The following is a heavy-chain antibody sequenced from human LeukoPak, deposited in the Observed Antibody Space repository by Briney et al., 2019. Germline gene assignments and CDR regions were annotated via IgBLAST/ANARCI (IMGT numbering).Heavy chain of an antibody. CDR3: AKGRGIAVAVIDY. J-gene: IGHJ4*02. V-gene: IGHV3-30*18. CDR2: ISYDGSNK. Sequence: GGSLRLSCAASGFTFSDHYMDWVRQAPGKGLEWVAVISYDGSNKYYADSVKGRFTISRDNSKNTLYLQMNSLRAEDTAVYYCAKGRGIAVAVIDYWGQGTLVTVSS. CDR1: GFTFSDHY. D-gene: IGHD6-19*01.